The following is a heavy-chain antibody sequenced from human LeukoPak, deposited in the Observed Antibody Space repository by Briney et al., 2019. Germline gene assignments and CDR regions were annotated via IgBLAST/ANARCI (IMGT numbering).Heavy chain of an antibody. D-gene: IGHD5-18*01. CDR1: GYTFTSYD. CDR3: ARAAGYSYGRAGY. Sequence: ASVKVSCKASGYTFTSYDINRVRQATGQGLEWMGWMNPNSGNTGYAQKFQGRVTMTRNTSISTAYMELSSLRSEDTAVYYCARAAGYSYGRAGYWGQGTLVTVSS. CDR2: MNPNSGNT. J-gene: IGHJ4*02. V-gene: IGHV1-8*01.